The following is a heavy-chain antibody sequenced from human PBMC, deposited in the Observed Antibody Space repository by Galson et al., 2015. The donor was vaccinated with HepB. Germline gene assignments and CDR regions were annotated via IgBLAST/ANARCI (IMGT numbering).Heavy chain of an antibody. CDR1: GFTFSSYE. D-gene: IGHD2-15*01. V-gene: IGHV3-48*03. Sequence: SLRLSCAASGFTFSSYEVNWVRQAPGKGLEWVSYISNSGSNIYYADSVKGRFTISRDNAKNSLYLQMNSLRAEDTAGFYCARGVGSSIDYWGQGTLVTVSP. J-gene: IGHJ4*02. CDR2: ISNSGSNI. CDR3: ARGVGSSIDY.